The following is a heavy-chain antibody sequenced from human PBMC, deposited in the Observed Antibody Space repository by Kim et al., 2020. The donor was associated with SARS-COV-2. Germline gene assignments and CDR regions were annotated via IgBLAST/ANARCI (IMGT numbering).Heavy chain of an antibody. Sequence: IYYAVGTYYNPSVKSRVTISVDTSKNQFSLKLSSVTAADTAVYYCARGLGGWGQGTLVTVSS. J-gene: IGHJ4*02. CDR3: ARGLGG. D-gene: IGHD3-10*01. V-gene: IGHV4-30-4*01. CDR2: IYYAVGT.